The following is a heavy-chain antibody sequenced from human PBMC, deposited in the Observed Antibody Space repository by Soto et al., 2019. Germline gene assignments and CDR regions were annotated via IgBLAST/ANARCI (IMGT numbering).Heavy chain of an antibody. D-gene: IGHD2-15*01. CDR2: IYYSGST. V-gene: IGHV4-31*03. CDR3: AREITGYCSGGSCHHTIDY. CDR1: GGSISSGGYY. Sequence: SETLSLTCTVSGGSISSGGYYWSWIRQHPGKGLEWIGYIYYSGSTYYNPSLTSRVTISVDTSKNQFSLKLSSVTAADTAVYYCAREITGYCSGGSCHHTIDYWGQRTPVTVSS. J-gene: IGHJ4*02.